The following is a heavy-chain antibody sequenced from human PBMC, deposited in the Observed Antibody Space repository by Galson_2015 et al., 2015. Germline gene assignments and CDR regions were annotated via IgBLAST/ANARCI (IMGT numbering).Heavy chain of an antibody. CDR2: IKQDGSEK. J-gene: IGHJ5*02. V-gene: IGHV3-7*03. Sequence: SLRLSCAASGFTFSSYWMSWVRQAPGKGLEWVANIKQDGSEKYYVDSVKGRFTISRDNAKNSLYLQMNSLRAEDTAVYYCARAPGIAVAALGGWFDPWGQGTLVTVSS. CDR1: GFTFSSYW. D-gene: IGHD6-19*01. CDR3: ARAPGIAVAALGGWFDP.